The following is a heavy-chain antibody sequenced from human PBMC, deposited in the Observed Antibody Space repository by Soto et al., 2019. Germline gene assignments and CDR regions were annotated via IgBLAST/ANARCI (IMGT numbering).Heavy chain of an antibody. V-gene: IGHV3-30*18. CDR1: GFTFSSYG. Sequence: PGGSLRLSCAASGFTFSSYGMHWVRQAPGKGLEWVAVISYDGSNKYYADSAKGRFTISRDNSKNTLYLQMNSLRAEDTAVYYCAKDHYYDSYPDFDYWGQGTLVTVSS. CDR3: AKDHYYDSYPDFDY. J-gene: IGHJ4*02. D-gene: IGHD3-22*01. CDR2: ISYDGSNK.